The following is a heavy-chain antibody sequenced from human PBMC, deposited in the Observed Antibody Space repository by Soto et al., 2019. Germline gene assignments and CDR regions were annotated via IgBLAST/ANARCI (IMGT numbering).Heavy chain of an antibody. CDR1: GGSISSGGYY. D-gene: IGHD3-10*01. CDR3: ARRGHSLYYYYYMDV. J-gene: IGHJ6*03. Sequence: PSETLSLTCTVSGGSISSGGYYWSWIRQPPGKGLEWIGYIYYSGSTNYNPSLKSRVTISVDTSKNQFSLKLSSVTAADTAVYYCARRGHSLYYYYYMDVWGKGTTVTVSS. CDR2: IYYSGST. V-gene: IGHV4-61*08.